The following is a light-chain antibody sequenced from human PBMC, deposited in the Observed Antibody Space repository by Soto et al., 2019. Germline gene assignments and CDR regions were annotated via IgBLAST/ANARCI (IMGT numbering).Light chain of an antibody. J-gene: IGKJ1*01. CDR1: QSISNY. CDR2: AAS. Sequence: DIQMTQSPSSLSASVGDRVTITCRASQSISNYLNWFQQKPGNPPKLLIYAASTLQGGVPSRFSGRGSGTDSTLTISSLQPEDFATYYCQQTYSSPETFGQGTKVEI. V-gene: IGKV1-39*01. CDR3: QQTYSSPET.